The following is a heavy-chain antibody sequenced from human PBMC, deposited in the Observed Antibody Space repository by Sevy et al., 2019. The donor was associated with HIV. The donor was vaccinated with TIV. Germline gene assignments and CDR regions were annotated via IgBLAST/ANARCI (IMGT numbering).Heavy chain of an antibody. D-gene: IGHD3-3*01. CDR3: ARGGDGVVPSPIIGLGPWTKYWYFDP. CDR1: GGSFSGYS. V-gene: IGHV4-34*01. J-gene: IGHJ2*01. Sequence: SETLSLTCAVSGGSFSGYSWDWIRQPPGKGLEWIGEVNHSGSTNYNPSLKSRVTISVDTSKNQFSLKLKFVTAVDTALYSCARGGDGVVPSPIIGLGPWTKYWYFDPWGRGTLVTVSS. CDR2: VNHSGST.